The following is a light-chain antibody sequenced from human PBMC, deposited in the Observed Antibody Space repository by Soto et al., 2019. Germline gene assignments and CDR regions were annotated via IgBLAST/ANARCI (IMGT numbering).Light chain of an antibody. CDR2: SNN. V-gene: IGLV1-47*02. J-gene: IGLJ2*01. Sequence: QSVLTQPPSASGAPGQRVFISCSGSSSNIGGTNYAYWYQQLPGAAPKLLMHSNNLRPSGVPERISGSKSGTPSSLAISGLRSDDEAVYYCASWDDRLGAVIFGGGTKVTVL. CDR3: ASWDDRLGAVI. CDR1: SSNIGGTNY.